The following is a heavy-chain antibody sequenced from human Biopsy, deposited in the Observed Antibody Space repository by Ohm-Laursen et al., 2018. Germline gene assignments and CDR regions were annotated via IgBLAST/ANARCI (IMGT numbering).Heavy chain of an antibody. CDR1: GGSFSGYY. Sequence: SQTLSPTCAVYGGSFSGYYWTWIRQPPGKGLEWIGEINHRGSASYNPSLKSRITVLVDTSKNQFSLKLRSVSAADTAVYFCARALDYYDPYYYYAMDVWGQGTSVTVSS. D-gene: IGHD3-16*01. CDR3: ARALDYYDPYYYYAMDV. J-gene: IGHJ6*02. V-gene: IGHV4-34*01. CDR2: INHRGSA.